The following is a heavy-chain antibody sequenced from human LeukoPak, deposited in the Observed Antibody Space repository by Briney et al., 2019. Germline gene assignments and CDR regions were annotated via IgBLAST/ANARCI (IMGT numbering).Heavy chain of an antibody. CDR2: ISYDGSNK. CDR3: ARDRDIVVVVAATIDY. V-gene: IGHV3-30-3*01. CDR1: GFTFSSYA. D-gene: IGHD2-15*01. J-gene: IGHJ4*02. Sequence: PGGSLRLSCAASGFTFSSYAMHWVRQAPGKGLEWVAVISYDGSNKYYADSVKGRFTISRDNSKNTLYLQMNSLRAEDTAVYYCARDRDIVVVVAATIDYWGQGTLVTVSS.